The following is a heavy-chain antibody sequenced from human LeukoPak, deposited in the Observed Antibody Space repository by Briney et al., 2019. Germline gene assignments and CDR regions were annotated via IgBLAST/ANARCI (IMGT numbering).Heavy chain of an antibody. CDR1: GFTFNSYA. CDR3: AKGGDLITYFDY. Sequence: GGSLRLSCAASGFTFNSYAMSWVRQAPGKGLEWVSGISASGGSTHYADSVKGRFTISRDNSKNTLHLQMNSLRAEDTAVYYCAKGGDLITYFDYWGQGTLVTVSS. J-gene: IGHJ4*02. CDR2: ISASGGST. D-gene: IGHD3-16*01. V-gene: IGHV3-23*01.